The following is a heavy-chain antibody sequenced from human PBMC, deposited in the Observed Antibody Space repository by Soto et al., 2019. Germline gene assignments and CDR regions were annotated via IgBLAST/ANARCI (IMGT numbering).Heavy chain of an antibody. J-gene: IGHJ4*02. CDR3: ARSLVVPAAIGFFC. CDR1: GFTFSDYA. V-gene: IGHV3-48*01. D-gene: IGHD2-2*01. CDR2: ISSSSSTI. Sequence: GGSLRLSCAASGFTFSDYALNWVRQAPGEGLEWISYISSSSSTIYFADSLKGRFTISRDNAKNSLYLQMNSLRAEDTAVYYCARSLVVPAAIGFFCWGQGTLVTVSS.